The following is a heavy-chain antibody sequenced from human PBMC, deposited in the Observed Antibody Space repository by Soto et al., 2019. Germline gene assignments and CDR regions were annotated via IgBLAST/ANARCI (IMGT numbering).Heavy chain of an antibody. V-gene: IGHV3-33*01. J-gene: IGHJ6*02. CDR3: ARDLEFVDIVSTIVHYYSFSAMDA. CDR1: GFTFSRHG. Sequence: GGPLRLSCEASGFTFSRHGMHWVRQAPGKGLEWVAFIWYDGSNKRYSDSVKGRFTVSRDDLQNTVYLQMKNLRAEDTGVYFCARDLEFVDIVSTIVHYYSFSAMDAWGQGTTVTSP. D-gene: IGHD5-12*01. CDR2: IWYDGSNK.